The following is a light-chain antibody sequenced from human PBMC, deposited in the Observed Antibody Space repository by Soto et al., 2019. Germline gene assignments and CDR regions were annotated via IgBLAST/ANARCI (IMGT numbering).Light chain of an antibody. CDR3: LRYGDSPPAYT. CDR2: GAS. Sequence: EIVLTQSPGTVSLSPGERATLSCRVSQSVSSRNLAWYRQKPGQAPSLLIFGASNRATGIPDRFSDSGSGTDFTLTISRLEPEDCAVYYCLRYGDSPPAYTFGQGTKLEIK. V-gene: IGKV3-20*01. J-gene: IGKJ2*01. CDR1: QSVSSRN.